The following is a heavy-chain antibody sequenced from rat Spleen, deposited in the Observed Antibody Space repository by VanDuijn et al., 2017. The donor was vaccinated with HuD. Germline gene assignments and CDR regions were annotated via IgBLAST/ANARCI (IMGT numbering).Heavy chain of an antibody. V-gene: IGHV5-31*01. J-gene: IGHJ2*01. D-gene: IGHD1-4*01. CDR3: TRPNYPGFNYFDY. CDR2: FTKTGGNT. Sequence: FTKTGGNTYYPDSVKGRFTISRDTAESTLYLQMTSLRSEDTATYYCTRPNYPGFNYFDYWGQGVMVTVSS.